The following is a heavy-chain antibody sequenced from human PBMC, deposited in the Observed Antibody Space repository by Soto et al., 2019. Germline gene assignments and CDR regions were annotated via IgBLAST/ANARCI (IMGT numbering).Heavy chain of an antibody. CDR3: ARDRIPYYYDSSGEYDY. Sequence: SVKVSCKASGYTFTSYYMHWVRQAHGQGLEWMGIINPSGGSTSYAQKFQGRVTMTRDTSTSTVYMELSSLRSEDTAVYYCARDRIPYYYDSSGEYDYWGQGTLVTVSS. V-gene: IGHV1-46*03. CDR2: INPSGGST. D-gene: IGHD3-22*01. J-gene: IGHJ4*02. CDR1: GYTFTSYY.